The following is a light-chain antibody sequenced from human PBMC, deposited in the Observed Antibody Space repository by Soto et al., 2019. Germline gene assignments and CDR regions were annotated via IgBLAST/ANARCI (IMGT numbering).Light chain of an antibody. Sequence: QSVLTQPPSVSGAPGQRVTISCTGSSSNIGAGYAVHWYQQLPGTAPKLLIYNNNHRPSGVPDRFSGSKSGTSASLAIAGLQAEDEADYYCQSFDSSLPWVFGGGTKLTVL. V-gene: IGLV1-40*01. CDR3: QSFDSSLPWV. J-gene: IGLJ3*02. CDR1: SSNIGAGYA. CDR2: NNN.